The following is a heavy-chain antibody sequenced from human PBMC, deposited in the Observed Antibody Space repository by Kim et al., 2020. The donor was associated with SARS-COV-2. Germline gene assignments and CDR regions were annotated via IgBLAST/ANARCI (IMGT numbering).Heavy chain of an antibody. D-gene: IGHD6-25*01. CDR3: ARDDGFRSIDH. V-gene: IGHV3-7*01. CDR1: GFAIGGYW. Sequence: GGSLRLSCAASGFAIGGYWMAWLRQFPGKGLEWVANIKPDGSLEFYVDSVEGRFTVSRDNVKNSVYLQMDGLRPEDTAVYYCARDDGFRSIDHWGQGILVTVSS. J-gene: IGHJ4*02. CDR2: IKPDGSLE.